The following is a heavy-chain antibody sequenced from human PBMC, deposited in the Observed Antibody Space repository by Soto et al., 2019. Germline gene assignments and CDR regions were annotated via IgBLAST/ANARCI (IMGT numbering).Heavy chain of an antibody. CDR2: ISGSGGST. D-gene: IGHD2-15*01. CDR1: GFTFSSSA. V-gene: IGHV3-23*01. Sequence: EVQLLESGGGLVQPGGSLRLSCAASGFTFSSSAMSWVRQTPGKGLEWVSAISGSGGSTYYADSVKGRFPISRDNSKTTLYLQMNSLRAEDTAVYYCAKDLICVPDAFDIWGKGTMVTVSS. CDR3: AKDLICVPDAFDI. J-gene: IGHJ3*02.